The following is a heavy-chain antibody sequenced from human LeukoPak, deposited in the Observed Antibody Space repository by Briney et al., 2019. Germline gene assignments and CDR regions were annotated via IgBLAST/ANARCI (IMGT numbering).Heavy chain of an antibody. V-gene: IGHV3-7*01. Sequence: GGSLRLSCAASGFTFSSYWMSWVRQAPGKGLEWVANIKQGGSEKYYVDSVKGRFTISRDNAKNSLYLQMNSLRAEDTAVYYCARDLNYYDSSGYYYHDAFDIWGQGTMVTVSS. D-gene: IGHD3-22*01. J-gene: IGHJ3*02. CDR2: IKQGGSEK. CDR1: GFTFSSYW. CDR3: ARDLNYYDSSGYYYHDAFDI.